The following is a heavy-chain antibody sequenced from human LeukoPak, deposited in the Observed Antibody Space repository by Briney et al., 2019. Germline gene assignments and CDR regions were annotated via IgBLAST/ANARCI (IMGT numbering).Heavy chain of an antibody. V-gene: IGHV4-59*11. Sequence: SETLSLTCTVSGDSISSHYWSWIRQPPGKGPEWIAYIYDTGTTVSNPSLKSRVTMSVDTSKNQFSLKLSSVTAADTAVYYCARGAGFDPWGQGTLVTVSS. J-gene: IGHJ5*02. CDR2: IYDTGTT. CDR1: GDSISSHY. CDR3: ARGAGFDP.